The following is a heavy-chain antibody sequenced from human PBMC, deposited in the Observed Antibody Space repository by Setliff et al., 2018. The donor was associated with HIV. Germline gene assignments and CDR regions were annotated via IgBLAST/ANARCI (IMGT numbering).Heavy chain of an antibody. V-gene: IGHV7-4-1*01. D-gene: IGHD4-17*01. CDR1: GYTFTDYG. Sequence: VKVSCKASGYTFTDYGINWVRQAPGQGLEWMGWINTNNGNPMYAQGFTGRFVFSSDTSVRTAYLQIVGLKTEDTAVYFCARGDYANTDLDFWGPGTLVTVS. CDR3: ARGDYANTDLDF. J-gene: IGHJ4*02. CDR2: INTNNGNP.